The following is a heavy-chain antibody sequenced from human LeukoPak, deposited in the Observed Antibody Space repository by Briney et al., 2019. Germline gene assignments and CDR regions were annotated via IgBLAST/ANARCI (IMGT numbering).Heavy chain of an antibody. Sequence: PGGSLRLSCAASGFTFSSYNMNWVRQAPGKGLEWVSSISSSSSYIYYADSVKGRFTISRDNAKNSLYLQMNSLRAEDTAVYYCARGSIAVAGTEDYWGQGTLVTVSS. CDR3: ARGSIAVAGTEDY. J-gene: IGHJ4*02. CDR1: GFTFSSYN. D-gene: IGHD6-19*01. V-gene: IGHV3-21*01. CDR2: ISSSSSYI.